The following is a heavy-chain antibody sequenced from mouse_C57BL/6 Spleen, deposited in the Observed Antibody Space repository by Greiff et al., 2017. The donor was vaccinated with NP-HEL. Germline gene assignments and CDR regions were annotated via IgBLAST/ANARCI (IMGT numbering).Heavy chain of an antibody. V-gene: IGHV5-16*01. Sequence: EVKLMESEGGLVQPGSSMKLSCTASGFTFSDYYMAWVRQVPEKGLEWVANINYDGSSTYYLDSLKSRFIISRDNAKNILYLQMSSLKSEDTATYYCARSRLTEKNYFDYWGQGTTLTVSS. J-gene: IGHJ2*01. CDR2: INYDGSST. D-gene: IGHD4-1*01. CDR1: GFTFSDYY. CDR3: ARSRLTEKNYFDY.